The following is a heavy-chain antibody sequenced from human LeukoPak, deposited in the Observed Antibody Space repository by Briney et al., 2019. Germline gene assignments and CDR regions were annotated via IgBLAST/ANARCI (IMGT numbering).Heavy chain of an antibody. V-gene: IGHV3-23*01. Sequence: GGSLRLSCAASGFTFSSYAMSWVRQAPGKGLEWVSAISGSGGSTYYADSVKGRFTISRDNSKNTLYLQMNSLSAEDTAVYYCAKDSHGSGSYYFLDYWGQGTLVTVSS. D-gene: IGHD3-10*01. CDR2: ISGSGGST. CDR1: GFTFSSYA. J-gene: IGHJ4*02. CDR3: AKDSHGSGSYYFLDY.